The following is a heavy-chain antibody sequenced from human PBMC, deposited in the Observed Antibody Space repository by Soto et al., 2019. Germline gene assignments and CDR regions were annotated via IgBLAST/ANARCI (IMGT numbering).Heavy chain of an antibody. Sequence: EVQLVESGGGLVQPGRSLRLSCAASGFTFDDYAMQWVRQAPGKGLEWVSGISWNSGSIGYADSVKGRFTISRDNAKNSLYLQMNSLRAEDTALYYCAKDWGSGWYYFDYWGQGTLVTVSS. V-gene: IGHV3-9*01. CDR2: ISWNSGSI. CDR1: GFTFDDYA. CDR3: AKDWGSGWYYFDY. J-gene: IGHJ4*02. D-gene: IGHD6-19*01.